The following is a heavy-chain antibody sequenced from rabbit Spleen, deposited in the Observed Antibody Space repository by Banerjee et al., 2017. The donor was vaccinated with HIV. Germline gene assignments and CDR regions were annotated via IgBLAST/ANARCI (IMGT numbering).Heavy chain of an antibody. CDR3: ARDTGSSFSSYGMDL. CDR2: IEGGSSSFT. D-gene: IGHD8-1*01. V-gene: IGHV1S40*01. Sequence: ASGVSFSGSSYMCWVRQAPGKGLEWIACIEGGSSSFTYFASWAKGRFTISKTSSTTVTLQMTSLTAADTATYFCARDTGSSFSSYGMDLWGPGTLVTVS. CDR1: GVSFSGSSY. J-gene: IGHJ6*01.